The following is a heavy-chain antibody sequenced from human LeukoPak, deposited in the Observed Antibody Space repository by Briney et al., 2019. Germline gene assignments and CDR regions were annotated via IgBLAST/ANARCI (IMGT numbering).Heavy chain of an antibody. CDR1: GGSISSYY. CDR2: IYSSGST. Sequence: PSVTLSLTCTVSGGSISSYYWSWIRQPAGKGLEWIGRIYSSGSTDYNPSLKGRVTMSVDTSKNQFSLKMRSVTAADTAVYYCARGIAAASERAFDIWGQGTMVTVSS. D-gene: IGHD6-13*01. J-gene: IGHJ3*02. CDR3: ARGIAAASERAFDI. V-gene: IGHV4-4*07.